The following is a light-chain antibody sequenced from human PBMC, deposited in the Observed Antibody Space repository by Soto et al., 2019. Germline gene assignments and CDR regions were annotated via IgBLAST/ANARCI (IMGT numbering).Light chain of an antibody. J-gene: IGKJ4*01. V-gene: IGKV3-11*01. CDR1: PSVSNS. Sequence: ESVLTQSPATLSLSPGDRATLSCRASPSVSNSLAWYQHQPGQAPRLLIYDASNRATGVPTRFSVSGSGTDFPLTISSLEPEDFAGYYCQQRNQWPPVTFGGGTRVEIK. CDR3: QQRNQWPPVT. CDR2: DAS.